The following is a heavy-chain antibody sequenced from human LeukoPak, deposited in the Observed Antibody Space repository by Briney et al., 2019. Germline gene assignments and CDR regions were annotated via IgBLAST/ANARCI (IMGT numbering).Heavy chain of an antibody. CDR2: INPSGGST. Sequence: PGGSLRLSXAASGYTFTSYYMHWVRQAPGQGLEWMGIINPSGGSTSYAQKFKGRVTMTRDTSTSTVYMELSSLRSEDTAVYYCAKTLSDSRLYYFDYWGQRTLVTVSS. D-gene: IGHD2-21*02. CDR1: GYTFTSYY. CDR3: AKTLSDSRLYYFDY. V-gene: IGHV1-46*01. J-gene: IGHJ4*02.